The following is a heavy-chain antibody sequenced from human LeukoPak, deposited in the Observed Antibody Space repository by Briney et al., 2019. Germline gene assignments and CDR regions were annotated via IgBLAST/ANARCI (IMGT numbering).Heavy chain of an antibody. D-gene: IGHD3-9*01. CDR1: GFTFSSYG. CDR3: AKGASEDPRPPLDILTGYLAYMDV. CDR2: IRYDGSNK. J-gene: IGHJ6*03. V-gene: IGHV3-30*02. Sequence: AGGSLRLSCAASGFTFSSYGMNWVRQAPGKGLEWVAFIRYDGSNKYYADSVKGRFTISRDNSKNTLYLQMNSLRAEDTAVYYCAKGASEDPRPPLDILTGYLAYMDVWGKGTTVTISS.